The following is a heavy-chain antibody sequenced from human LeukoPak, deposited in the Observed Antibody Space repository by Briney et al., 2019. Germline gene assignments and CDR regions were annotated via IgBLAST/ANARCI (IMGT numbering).Heavy chain of an antibody. CDR3: ARTDETAPAEDLQH. Sequence: PGGSLRLSCAASGFSVSSDYMSWVRQAPGKGLEGVSVIYSGGSTYYADSVKGRFTISRDNSKNTLYLQIKSLRAEDTAVYYCARTDETAPAEDLQHWGQGTLVTVSS. CDR2: IYSGGST. CDR1: GFSVSSDY. D-gene: IGHD2-21*02. J-gene: IGHJ1*01. V-gene: IGHV3-53*01.